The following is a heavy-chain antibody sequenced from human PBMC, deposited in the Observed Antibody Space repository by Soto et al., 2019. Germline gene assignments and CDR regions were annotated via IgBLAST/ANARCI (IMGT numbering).Heavy chain of an antibody. J-gene: IGHJ4*02. CDR3: VRGSDHSGYDEGSFWDY. V-gene: IGHV4-31*03. D-gene: IGHD5-12*01. CDR2: IYYSGST. CDR1: GGSISSGGYY. Sequence: QVQLQESGPGLVKPSQTLSLTCTVSGGSISSGGYYWSWIRQHPGKGLEWIGYIYYSGSTYYNPSLKSRVTISVDTSKNQFSLKLSSVTAADTAVYYCVRGSDHSGYDEGSFWDYWGQGTLVTVSS.